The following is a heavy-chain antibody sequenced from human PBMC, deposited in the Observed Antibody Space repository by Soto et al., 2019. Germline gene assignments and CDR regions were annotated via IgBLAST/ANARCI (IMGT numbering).Heavy chain of an antibody. V-gene: IGHV3-30*18. D-gene: IGHD6-13*01. CDR3: AKDSFPGIAANHYYYYGMDV. CDR2: ISYDGSNK. Sequence: AGSLRLSCAASGFTFSSYGMHWVRQAPGKGLEWVAVISYDGSNKYYADSVKGRFTISRDNSKNTLYLQMNSLRAEDTAVYYCAKDSFPGIAANHYYYYGMDVWGQGTTVTVSS. CDR1: GFTFSSYG. J-gene: IGHJ6*02.